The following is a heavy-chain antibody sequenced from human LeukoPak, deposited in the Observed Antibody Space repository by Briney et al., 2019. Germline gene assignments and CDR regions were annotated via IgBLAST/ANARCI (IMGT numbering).Heavy chain of an antibody. D-gene: IGHD3-22*01. Sequence: SETLSLTCTVSGGSITSYYWSWIRQPPGKGLEWIGYIYYSGSTNYNPSLKSRVTMSVDTSKNQFSLKLSSVTAADTAVYYCASLKYYDSSGYPRPQGVDWGQGTLFTVSS. CDR1: GGSITSYY. J-gene: IGHJ4*02. V-gene: IGHV4-59*01. CDR3: ASLKYYDSSGYPRPQGVD. CDR2: IYYSGST.